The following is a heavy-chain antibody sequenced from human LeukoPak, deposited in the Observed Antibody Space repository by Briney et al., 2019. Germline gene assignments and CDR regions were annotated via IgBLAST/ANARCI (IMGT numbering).Heavy chain of an antibody. D-gene: IGHD5-24*01. J-gene: IGHJ4*02. CDR2: IYPGDSHT. V-gene: IGHV5-51*01. CDR1: GYIFTSYW. Sequence: GESLKISCKGSGYIFTSYWIGWVRQMPGKGLEWMGIIYPGDSHTGYSPSFQGQVTISADRSISTAYLQWSSLKASDTAMYYCARRDGYSIHYWGQGTLVTVSS. CDR3: ARRDGYSIHY.